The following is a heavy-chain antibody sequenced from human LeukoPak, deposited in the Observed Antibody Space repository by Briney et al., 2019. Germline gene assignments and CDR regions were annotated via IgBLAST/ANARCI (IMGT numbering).Heavy chain of an antibody. CDR1: GGSISSYY. J-gene: IGHJ3*02. CDR2: IYYSGST. D-gene: IGHD2-2*01. CDR3: ARMATYRAFDI. V-gene: IGHV4-59*08. Sequence: SETLSLTCTVSGGSISSYYWSWIWQPPGKGLEWIGYIYYSGSTNYNPSLKSRVTISVDTSKNQFSLKLSSVTAADTAVYYCARMATYRAFDIWGQGTMVTVSS.